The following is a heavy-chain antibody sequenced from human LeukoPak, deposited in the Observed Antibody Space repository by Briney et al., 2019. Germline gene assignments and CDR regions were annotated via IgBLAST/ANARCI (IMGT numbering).Heavy chain of an antibody. D-gene: IGHD6-13*01. CDR1: GYTFTSYA. CDR3: ARGVGIAAAEGIFDI. J-gene: IGHJ3*02. CDR2: INAGNGNT. V-gene: IGHV1-3*01. Sequence: ASVKVSCKASGYTFTSYAMHWVRQDPGQRLEWMGWINAGNGNTKYSQKFQGRVTITRDTSASTAYMELSSLRSEDTAVYYCARGVGIAAAEGIFDIWGQGTMVTVSS.